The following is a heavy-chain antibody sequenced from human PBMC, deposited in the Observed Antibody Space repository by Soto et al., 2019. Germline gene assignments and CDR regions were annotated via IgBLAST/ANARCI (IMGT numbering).Heavy chain of an antibody. CDR1: GFTFSSYG. J-gene: IGHJ6*03. Sequence: GGSLRLSCAASGFTFSSYGMHWDRQAPGKGLEWVAVISYDGSNKYYADSVKGRFTISRDNSKNTLYLQMNSLRAEDTAVYYCAKKGGTVTTLNYYYYMDVWGKGTTVTVSS. V-gene: IGHV3-30*18. D-gene: IGHD4-4*01. CDR2: ISYDGSNK. CDR3: AKKGGTVTTLNYYYYMDV.